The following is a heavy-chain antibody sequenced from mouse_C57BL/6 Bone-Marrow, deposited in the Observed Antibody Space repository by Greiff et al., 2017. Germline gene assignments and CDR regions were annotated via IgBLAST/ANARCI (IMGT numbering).Heavy chain of an antibody. CDR3: YGSRTGYYDV. CDR2: IWGDGST. Sequence: VQRVESGPGLVAPSQSLSLSCTVSGFSLTSYGVSWVSQPPGKGLEWLGVIWGDGSTNNHSALISRLSISKDNAKSQVFLQLNRLRTDDTATDYYYGSRTGYYDVCGRGTTVTVTS. J-gene: IGHJ1*03. CDR1: GFSLTSYG. V-gene: IGHV2-3*01. D-gene: IGHD1-1*01.